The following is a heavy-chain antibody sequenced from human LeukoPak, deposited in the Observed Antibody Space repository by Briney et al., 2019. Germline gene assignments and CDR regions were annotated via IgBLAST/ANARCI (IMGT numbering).Heavy chain of an antibody. CDR1: GGSFSGYY. J-gene: IGHJ4*02. Sequence: SQTLSLTCAVYGGSFSGYYWSWIRQPPGKGLEWIGEINHSGSTNYNPSLKSRVTISVDTSKNQFSLKLSSVTAADTAVYYCADGGGSGSRYWGQGTLVTVSS. CDR2: INHSGST. D-gene: IGHD3-10*01. V-gene: IGHV4-34*01. CDR3: ADGGGSGSRY.